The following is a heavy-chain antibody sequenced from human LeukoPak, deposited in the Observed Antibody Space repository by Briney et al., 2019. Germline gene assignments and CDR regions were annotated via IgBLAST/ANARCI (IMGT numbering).Heavy chain of an antibody. CDR2: ISGSGGST. J-gene: IGHJ4*02. CDR3: AKDTIRYFDWLLFAGDY. V-gene: IGHV3-23*01. D-gene: IGHD3-9*01. CDR1: GFTFSSYG. Sequence: LTGGSLRLSCAASGFTFSSYGMSWVRQAPGKGLEWVSAISGSGGSTYYADSVKGRFTISRDNSKNTLYLQMNSLRAEDTAVYYCAKDTIRYFDWLLFAGDYWGQGTLVTVSS.